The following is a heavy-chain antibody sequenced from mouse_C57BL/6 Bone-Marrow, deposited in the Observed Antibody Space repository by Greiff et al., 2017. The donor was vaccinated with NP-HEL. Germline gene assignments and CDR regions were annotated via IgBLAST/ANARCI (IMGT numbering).Heavy chain of an antibody. CDR3: ARRLRLPFAY. J-gene: IGHJ3*01. V-gene: IGHV5-6*01. CDR2: ISSGGSYT. CDR1: GFTFSSYG. D-gene: IGHD3-2*02. Sequence: EVQLQESGGDLVKPGGSLKLSCAASGFTFSSYGMSWVRQTPDKRLEWVATISSGGSYTYYPDSVKGRFTISRDNAKNTLYRQMSSLKSYDTAMYYCARRLRLPFAYWGQGTLVTVSA.